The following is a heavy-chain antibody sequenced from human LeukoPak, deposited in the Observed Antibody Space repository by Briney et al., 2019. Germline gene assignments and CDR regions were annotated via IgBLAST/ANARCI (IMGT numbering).Heavy chain of an antibody. CDR2: ISSTSSTI. D-gene: IGHD6-19*01. J-gene: IGHJ4*02. CDR3: ARDWSAVAAPDYFDY. V-gene: IGHV3-48*04. CDR1: GFTFSSFS. Sequence: GGPLRLSCVASGFTFSSFSMDWVRQAPGKGLEWVSYISSTSSTIYYADSVQGRFTSSRDNAKNSLYLQMNSLTAEDTAVYFCARDWSAVAAPDYFDYWGQGTLVTVSS.